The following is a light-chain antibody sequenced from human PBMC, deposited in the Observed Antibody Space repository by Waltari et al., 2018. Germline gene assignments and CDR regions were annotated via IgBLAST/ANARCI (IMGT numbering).Light chain of an antibody. CDR1: SSDVGSYTL. CDR2: EGT. J-gene: IGLJ2*01. V-gene: IGLV2-23*01. Sequence: QSALTQPASVSGSPGQSITISCTGTSSDVGSYTLVSWYQQHPGKAPKLMLYEGTKRPSGVSNRFSGSKSGNTASLTISGLQAEDEADYYCCSYAGSSTVVFGGGTKLTVL. CDR3: CSYAGSSTVV.